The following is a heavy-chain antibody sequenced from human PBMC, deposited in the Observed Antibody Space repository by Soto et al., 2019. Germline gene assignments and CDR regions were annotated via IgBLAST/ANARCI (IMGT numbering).Heavy chain of an antibody. V-gene: IGHV4-28*01. CDR3: ASKPNSLYYFDF. J-gene: IGHJ4*02. CDR2: TFSTGST. D-gene: IGHD5-18*01. CDR1: GSSISSNYW. Sequence: QVQLQESGPGLVKPSDTLSLTCGVSGSSISSNYWWGWIRQTPGKGLEWIGYTFSTGSTYYNPSLHSRVTMSVDTSNNQFPLRLNSVTAVDAAVYYCASKPNSLYYFDFWGQGTLVTVSS.